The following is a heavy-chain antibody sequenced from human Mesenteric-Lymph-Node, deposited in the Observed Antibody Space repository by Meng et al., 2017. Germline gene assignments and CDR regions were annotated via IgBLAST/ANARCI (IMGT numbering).Heavy chain of an antibody. CDR1: GGSVSSGGYY. V-gene: IGHV4-31*03. CDR3: ARVSSGWDYFDY. D-gene: IGHD6-19*01. J-gene: IGHJ4*02. Sequence: QVQWHESGPELMKPSQTLSLTCTVSGGSVSSGGYYWTWIRQHPGKGLEWFGHIYYSGSTFYNPSLKRRVIISIDTSKNQFSLNLRSVTAADTAVYYCARVSSGWDYFDYWGQGTLVTVSS. CDR2: IYYSGST.